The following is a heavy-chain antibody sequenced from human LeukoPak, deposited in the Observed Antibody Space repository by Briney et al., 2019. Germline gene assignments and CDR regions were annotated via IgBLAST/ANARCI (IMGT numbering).Heavy chain of an antibody. J-gene: IGHJ4*02. V-gene: IGHV3-30-3*01. Sequence: PGRSLRLSCAASGFTFSSYAMHWVRQAPGKGLEWVAVISYDGSNKYYADSVKGRFTISRDNSKNTLYLQMNSLRAEDTAVYYCARDSADAYYYGSGSYPDYWGQGTLVTVSS. CDR2: ISYDGSNK. CDR3: ARDSADAYYYGSGSYPDY. CDR1: GFTFSSYA. D-gene: IGHD3-10*01.